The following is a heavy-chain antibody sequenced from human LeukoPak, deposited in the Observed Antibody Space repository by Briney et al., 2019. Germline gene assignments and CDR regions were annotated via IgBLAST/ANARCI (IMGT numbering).Heavy chain of an antibody. CDR1: GLTFSSSA. V-gene: IGHV3-23*01. D-gene: IGHD4-17*01. Sequence: GGSLRLSCAASGLTFSSSAMSWVRQAPGKGLEWVSGISGSGGGTFYADSVGGRFTISRDNSKNTVYLQMNSLRAEDTAVYYCAKSATTVTSNFDYWGQGTLVTVSS. J-gene: IGHJ4*02. CDR2: ISGSGGGT. CDR3: AKSATTVTSNFDY.